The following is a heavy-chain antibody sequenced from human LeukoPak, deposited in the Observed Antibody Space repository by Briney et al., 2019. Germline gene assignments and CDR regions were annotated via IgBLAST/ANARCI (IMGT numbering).Heavy chain of an antibody. CDR3: AGDSSGYQYYYGMDV. Sequence: GGSLRLSCAASGFTVSSNYMSWVRQAPGKGLEWVSVIYSGGSTYYADSVKGRFTISRDNSKNTLYLQMNSLRAEDTAVYYCAGDSSGYQYYYGMDVWGQGTTVTVSS. CDR1: GFTVSSNY. J-gene: IGHJ6*02. D-gene: IGHD3-22*01. V-gene: IGHV3-53*01. CDR2: IYSGGST.